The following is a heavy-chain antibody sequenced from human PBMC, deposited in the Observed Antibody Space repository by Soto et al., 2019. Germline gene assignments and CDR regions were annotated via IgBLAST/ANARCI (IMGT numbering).Heavy chain of an antibody. Sequence: ASLKVSCNASGYSFTTYCMHWVRHAPGEWLEWMAIINPSGGSTIYAQRFQGRVTMTRDTSTSAVYMELSSLRSEDTAVYYCARDRGTIVGATTYWFDLWGQGTLVTVSS. CDR2: INPSGGST. CDR3: ARDRGTIVGATTYWFDL. D-gene: IGHD1-26*01. V-gene: IGHV1-46*01. J-gene: IGHJ5*02. CDR1: GYSFTTYC.